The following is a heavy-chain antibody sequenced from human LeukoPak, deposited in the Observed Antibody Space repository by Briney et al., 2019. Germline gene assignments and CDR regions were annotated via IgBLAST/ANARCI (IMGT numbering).Heavy chain of an antibody. CDR3: ARSYYDSSSYYPDYYFDY. Sequence: SETLSLTCTVSGGSISSYYWSWIRQPPGKGLEWIGYIYYSGSTNYNPSLKSRVTISLDTSKTQFSLKLSSVTAADTAVYYCARSYYDSSSYYPDYYFDYWGQGTLVTVSS. CDR1: GGSISSYY. D-gene: IGHD3-22*01. V-gene: IGHV4-59*01. J-gene: IGHJ4*02. CDR2: IYYSGST.